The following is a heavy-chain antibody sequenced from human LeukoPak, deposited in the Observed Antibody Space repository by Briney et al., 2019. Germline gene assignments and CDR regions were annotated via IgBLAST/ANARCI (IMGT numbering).Heavy chain of an antibody. Sequence: PGRSLRLSCAASGFTFSNYAMHWVRQAPGKGLEWVAVISYDGSNKYYADSVKGRFTISRDNSKNTLYLQMNSRRAEDTAVYYCARYFTVIDAFDIWGQGTMVTVSS. CDR1: GFTFSNYA. CDR2: ISYDGSNK. CDR3: ARYFTVIDAFDI. D-gene: IGHD4-17*01. J-gene: IGHJ3*02. V-gene: IGHV3-30-3*01.